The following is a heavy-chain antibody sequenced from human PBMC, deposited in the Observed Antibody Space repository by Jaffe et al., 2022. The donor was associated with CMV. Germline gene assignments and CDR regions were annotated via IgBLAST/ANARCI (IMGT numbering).Heavy chain of an antibody. D-gene: IGHD3-10*01. CDR2: IYYSGST. Sequence: QVQLQESGPGLVKPSETLSLTCTVSGGSISSYYWSWIRQPPGKGLEWIGYIYYSGSTNYNPSLKSRVTISVDTSKNQFSLKLSSVTAADTAVYYCARHGGGLLWSLGYFDYWGQGTLVTVSS. CDR1: GGSISSYY. J-gene: IGHJ4*02. V-gene: IGHV4-59*08. CDR3: ARHGGGLLWSLGYFDY.